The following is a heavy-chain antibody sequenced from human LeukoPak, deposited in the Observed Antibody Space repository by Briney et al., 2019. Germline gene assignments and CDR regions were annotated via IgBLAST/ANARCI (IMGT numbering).Heavy chain of an antibody. CDR2: MSQSGST. D-gene: IGHD3-3*01. J-gene: IGHJ5*02. V-gene: IGHV4-31*03. CDR3: ARAAYDFWSGYIPKFDP. CDR1: GGSISSGGYY. Sequence: PSETLSLTCTVSGGSISSGGYYWTWIRQPPGKGLEWIGYMSQSGSTYYNPSLKSRVTISVDTSKSQFSLKLTSVTAADTAVYYCARAAYDFWSGYIPKFDPWGQGTLVTVSS.